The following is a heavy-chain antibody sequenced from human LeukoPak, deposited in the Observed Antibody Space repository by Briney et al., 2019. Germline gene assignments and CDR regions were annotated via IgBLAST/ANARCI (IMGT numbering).Heavy chain of an antibody. D-gene: IGHD3-22*01. CDR3: ARLPNYYDSSTDY. CDR1: GFTFSSYA. Sequence: PGGSLRLSCAASGFTFSSYAMSWVRQPPGKGLEWIGSIYYSGSTYYNPSLKSRVTISVDTSKNQFSLKLSSVTAADTAVYYCARLPNYYDSSTDYWGQGTLVTVSS. CDR2: IYYSGST. V-gene: IGHV4-39*01. J-gene: IGHJ4*02.